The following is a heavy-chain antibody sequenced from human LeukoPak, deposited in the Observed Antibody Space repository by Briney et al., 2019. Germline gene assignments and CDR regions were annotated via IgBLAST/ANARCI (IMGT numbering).Heavy chain of an antibody. CDR3: VCYYSLTVTYYYGDV. CDR2: IKQDGSEK. V-gene: IGHV3-7*05. Sequence: GGSLRLSCAASGFIFSTYGMNWVRQAPGKGLEWVANIKQDGSEKYYVDSVKGRFTISRDNAKNSLYLQMNSLRAEDTAVYYCVCYYSLTVTYYYGDVWGQGTLVTVSS. J-gene: IGHJ4*01. D-gene: IGHD3-22*01. CDR1: GFIFSTYG.